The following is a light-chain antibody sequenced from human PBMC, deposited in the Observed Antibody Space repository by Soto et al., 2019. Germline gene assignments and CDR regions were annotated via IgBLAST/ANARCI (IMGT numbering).Light chain of an antibody. CDR1: QSAGTN. V-gene: IGKV3-11*01. CDR2: DTF. CDR3: LQRSRWPIFT. J-gene: IGKJ3*01. Sequence: EIVLTQSPATLSLSPGDRATLSCGASQSAGTNFAWYQQKPGQSPRLLIYDTFNRANGIPARFSGSGSGTDFTLTISSLEAEDFAVYYCLQRSRWPIFTFGPGTKVDI.